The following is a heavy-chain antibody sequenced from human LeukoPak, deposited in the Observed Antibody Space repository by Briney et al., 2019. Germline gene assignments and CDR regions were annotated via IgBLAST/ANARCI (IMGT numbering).Heavy chain of an antibody. CDR1: GGSISSSSYY. CDR2: IYYSGST. D-gene: IGHD3-22*01. Sequence: SETLSLTCTVSGGSISSSSYYWGWIRQPPGKGLEWIGSIYYSGSTYYNPSLKSRVTISVDTSKNQFSLKLSSVTAADTAVYYCARDADSSGYYFGVGYWGQGTLVTVSS. J-gene: IGHJ4*02. V-gene: IGHV4-39*07. CDR3: ARDADSSGYYFGVGY.